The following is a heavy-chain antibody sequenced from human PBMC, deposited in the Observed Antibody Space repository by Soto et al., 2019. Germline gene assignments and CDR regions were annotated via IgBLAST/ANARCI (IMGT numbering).Heavy chain of an antibody. J-gene: IGHJ5*02. D-gene: IGHD1-26*01. Sequence: EVPLVESGGGLVQPGRSLRLSCAASGFTFDDYAMHWVRQAPGKGLEWVSGISWNRGSIGYADSVKGRFTISRDNAKNSLYLQMNSLRAEDTALYYCAKDGQWELTNWFDPWGQGTLVTVAS. CDR1: GFTFDDYA. CDR3: AKDGQWELTNWFDP. V-gene: IGHV3-9*01. CDR2: ISWNRGSI.